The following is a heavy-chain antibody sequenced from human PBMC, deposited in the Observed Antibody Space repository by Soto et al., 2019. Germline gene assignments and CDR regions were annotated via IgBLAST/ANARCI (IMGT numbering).Heavy chain of an antibody. CDR3: ARYEGVFDY. J-gene: IGHJ4*02. V-gene: IGHV4-61*01. CDR2: IYYSGST. CDR1: CGPGGDGRYH. D-gene: IGHD2-8*01. Sequence: TLENPSLPWTVFCGPGGDGRYHRSWIRQTPGKGLEWIGYIYYSGSTNYNPSLKSRVTISVDTSKNQFSLKLSSVTAADTAVYYCARYEGVFDYWGQGTLVTVSS.